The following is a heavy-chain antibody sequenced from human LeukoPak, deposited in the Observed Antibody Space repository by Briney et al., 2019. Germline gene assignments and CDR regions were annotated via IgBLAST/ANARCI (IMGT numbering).Heavy chain of an antibody. D-gene: IGHD5-18*01. Sequence: GESLKISCKGSGYTFTNYWIGWVRQMPGKGLEWMGIIYPGDSDTRYNPSFQGQVTISADKSISSAYLQWSSLKASDTALYYCARGPTAGYTYYYMDVWGKGTTATISS. CDR2: IYPGDSDT. V-gene: IGHV5-51*01. CDR3: ARGPTAGYTYYYMDV. CDR1: GYTFTNYW. J-gene: IGHJ6*03.